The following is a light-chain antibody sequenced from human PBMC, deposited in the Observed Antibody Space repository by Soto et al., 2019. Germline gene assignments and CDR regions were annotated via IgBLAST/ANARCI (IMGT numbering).Light chain of an antibody. CDR2: KSS. Sequence: DIQMTQSPSTLSASVGDRVTIICRACQSISSWLAWYQQKAGKAPKLVISKSSNLDSGVPSRFSGSGSGTEFNLSISRLQPEDFATYYCQQYNSFIGTFGQGTKV. CDR3: QQYNSFIGT. V-gene: IGKV1-5*03. J-gene: IGKJ1*01. CDR1: QSISSW.